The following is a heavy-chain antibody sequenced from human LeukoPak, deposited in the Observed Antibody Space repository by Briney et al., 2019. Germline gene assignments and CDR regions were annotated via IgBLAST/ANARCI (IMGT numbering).Heavy chain of an antibody. Sequence: GGSLRLSCAASGFTFSSYEMNWVRQAPGKGLEWVSYISSSGSTIYYADSVKGRFTISRDNAKKSLYLQMNSLRAEDTAAYYCARSINWLFDYWGQGTLVTVSS. J-gene: IGHJ4*02. V-gene: IGHV3-48*03. CDR2: ISSSGSTI. D-gene: IGHD1-1*01. CDR3: ARSINWLFDY. CDR1: GFTFSSYE.